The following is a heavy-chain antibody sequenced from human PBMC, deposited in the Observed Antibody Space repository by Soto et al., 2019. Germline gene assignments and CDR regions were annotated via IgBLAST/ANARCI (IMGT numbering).Heavy chain of an antibody. CDR3: ARARRGYCSGFTCDSGLYGMDV. D-gene: IGHD2-15*01. J-gene: IGHJ6*02. CDR1: GDSISSRNW. CDR2: ISHVGNS. Sequence: QVQLQESGPGLVKPSGTLSLTCAVSGDSISSRNWWNWVRQPPGKGLEWIGQISHVGNSNYNPSLQSRVTISVDKSKKQFSLELSSVTAADTAVYYCARARRGYCSGFTCDSGLYGMDVWGQGTTVTVSS. V-gene: IGHV4-4*02.